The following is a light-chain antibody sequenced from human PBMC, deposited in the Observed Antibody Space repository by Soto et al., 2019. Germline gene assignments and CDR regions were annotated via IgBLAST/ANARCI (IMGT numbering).Light chain of an antibody. V-gene: IGKV1-5*03. Sequence: DIQMTQSPSTLSASVGDRVTITCRASQRISTWLAWYQQKPGKAPKLLIYQASNLETGVPSRFSGSGSGTDFTLTISSLQPEDFATYYCQQYISYSWTFGRGTKVEIK. CDR1: QRISTW. J-gene: IGKJ1*01. CDR2: QAS. CDR3: QQYISYSWT.